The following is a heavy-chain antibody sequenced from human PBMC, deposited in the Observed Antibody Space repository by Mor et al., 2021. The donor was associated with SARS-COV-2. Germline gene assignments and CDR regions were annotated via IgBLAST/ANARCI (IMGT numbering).Heavy chain of an antibody. V-gene: IGHV3-21*01. CDR2: YI. J-gene: IGHJ4*02. Sequence: YIYYADSVKGRFTISRDNAKNSLYLQMNSLKAEDTAVYYCATKPGDGSGSYLGRDFDYWGQGTLVTVSS. D-gene: IGHD3-10*01. CDR3: ATKPGDGSGSYLGRDFDY.